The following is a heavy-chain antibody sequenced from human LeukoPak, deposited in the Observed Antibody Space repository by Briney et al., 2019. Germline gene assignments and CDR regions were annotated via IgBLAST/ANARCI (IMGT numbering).Heavy chain of an antibody. J-gene: IGHJ6*03. D-gene: IGHD3-10*01. Sequence: GGSLRLSCAASGFTFSDHYMDWVRQAPGKGLEWVGRTRNKANSYTTEYAASVKGRFTISRDNSKNTLYLQMNSLRAEGTAVYYCAKEGDFYYYGSDSNYRRLNPYYMDAWGKGTTVIISS. CDR1: GFTFSDHY. CDR3: AKEGDFYYYGSDSNYRRLNPYYMDA. CDR2: TRNKANSYTT. V-gene: IGHV3-72*01.